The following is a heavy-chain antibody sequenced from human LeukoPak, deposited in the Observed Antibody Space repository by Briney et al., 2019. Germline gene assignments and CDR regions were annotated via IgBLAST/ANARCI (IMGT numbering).Heavy chain of an antibody. Sequence: PSETLSLTCTVSSGSISNYYWSWIRQPPGKGLEWIGHIYYSGSTNYNPSLKGRVTISVDTSKNQFSLKLSSVTAADTAVYYCARDRGMYYAYDIWGQGTMVTVSS. CDR1: SGSISNYY. V-gene: IGHV4-59*01. CDR3: ARDRGMYYAYDI. J-gene: IGHJ3*02. D-gene: IGHD1-26*01. CDR2: IYYSGST.